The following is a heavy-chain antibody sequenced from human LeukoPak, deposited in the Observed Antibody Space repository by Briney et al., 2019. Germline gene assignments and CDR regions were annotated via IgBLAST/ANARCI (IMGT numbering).Heavy chain of an antibody. Sequence: SETLSLTCTVSGGSISSGDYYWSWIRQPPGKGLEWIGYIHNSGSTYNNPSLKSRVTMTVDTSKSQFSLKLSSVTAADTAVYYCAKNGPSPAHAFDIGGQGTMVTVSS. CDR3: AKNGPSPAHAFDI. J-gene: IGHJ3*02. V-gene: IGHV4-30-4*01. CDR1: GGSISSGDYY. CDR2: IHNSGST.